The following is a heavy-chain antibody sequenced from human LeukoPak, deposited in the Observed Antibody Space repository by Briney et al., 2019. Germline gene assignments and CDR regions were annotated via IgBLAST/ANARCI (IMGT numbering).Heavy chain of an antibody. J-gene: IGHJ4*02. V-gene: IGHV3-73*01. D-gene: IGHD2-15*01. Sequence: GRSLRLSCAASGFTFSGSAMHWVRQASGKGLEWVGRIRNKADSYATAYTASVQGRFTISRDDSKNTAYLQMNSLKTEDTAVYYCAKRSGDSYYLDSWGQGTLVTVSS. CDR2: IRNKADSYAT. CDR3: AKRSGDSYYLDS. CDR1: GFTFSGSA.